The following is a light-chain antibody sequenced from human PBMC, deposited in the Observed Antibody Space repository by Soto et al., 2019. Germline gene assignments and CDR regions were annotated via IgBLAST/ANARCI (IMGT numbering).Light chain of an antibody. Sequence: DIQMTQSPSTLSASVRDRVTITCRASQSISDWLAWYQQKPGKAPKLLIYKASTLESGVPSRFSGSGSGTEFTLTISSLQPDDFATYYCQQYNTYSRMFGQGTKVEI. J-gene: IGKJ1*01. CDR1: QSISDW. CDR2: KAS. V-gene: IGKV1-5*03. CDR3: QQYNTYSRM.